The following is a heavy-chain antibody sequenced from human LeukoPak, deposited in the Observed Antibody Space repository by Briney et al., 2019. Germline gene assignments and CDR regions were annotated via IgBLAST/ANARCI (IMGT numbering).Heavy chain of an antibody. V-gene: IGHV3-23*01. J-gene: IGHJ6*03. CDR2: INDRGIAT. D-gene: IGHD1-26*01. Sequence: GGSLRLSCAASGFTFSNYAMSWVRQAPGKGLEWVSTINDRGIATYYADSVKGRFTISRDNSKNTLYLQMNSLRVEDTAIYYCAKVRGAKWYYYMDVLGKGTTVTVSS. CDR1: GFTFSNYA. CDR3: AKVRGAKWYYYMDV.